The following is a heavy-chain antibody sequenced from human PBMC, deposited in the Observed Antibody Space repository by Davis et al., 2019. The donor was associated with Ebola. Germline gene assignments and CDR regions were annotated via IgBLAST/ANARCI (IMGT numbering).Heavy chain of an antibody. CDR1: GYTFTNYY. Sequence: AASVKVSCKASGYTFTNYYMHWVRQAPGQGLEWMGWINTNTGNPTYARGFTGRFVFSLDTSVTTAYLQISSLEAEDSAVYYCARDLALYVYDLWGQGTMVTVSS. CDR2: INTNTGNP. V-gene: IGHV7-4-1*02. CDR3: ARDLALYVYDL. J-gene: IGHJ3*01.